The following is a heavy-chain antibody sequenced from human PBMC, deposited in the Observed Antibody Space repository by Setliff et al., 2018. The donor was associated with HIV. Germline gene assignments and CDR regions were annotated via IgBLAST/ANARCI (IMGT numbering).Heavy chain of an antibody. Sequence: ASVKVSCKTSGYTFSRYAMHWVRQAPGQRLEWMGWINAGNGDTKYSQRFQDRVTITRDTSASTAYMELHSLRSEDTAVYYCAREIRNYDFWSGYWEDHYFDSWGQGTLVTVSS. CDR3: AREIRNYDFWSGYWEDHYFDS. V-gene: IGHV1-3*01. D-gene: IGHD3-3*01. CDR2: INAGNGDT. CDR1: GYTFSRYA. J-gene: IGHJ4*02.